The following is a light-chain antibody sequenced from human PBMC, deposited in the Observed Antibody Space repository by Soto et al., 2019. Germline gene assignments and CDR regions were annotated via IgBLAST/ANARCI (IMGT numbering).Light chain of an antibody. V-gene: IGLV2-8*01. Sequence: QSALTQPPSASGSPGQSVTISCTGTSSDVGGYHYVSWYQQHPGQAPKLMISEVSKRPSGVPDRFSGSKSGNTASLTVSGLQAEDEDDYDCSSFAGNNNVVFGGGTKLTVL. J-gene: IGLJ2*01. CDR1: SSDVGGYHY. CDR3: SSFAGNNNVV. CDR2: EVS.